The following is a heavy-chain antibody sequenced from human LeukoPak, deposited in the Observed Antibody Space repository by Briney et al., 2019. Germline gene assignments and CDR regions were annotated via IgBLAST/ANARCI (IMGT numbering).Heavy chain of an antibody. CDR2: IWYDGRNK. CDR1: GFTFSSYG. J-gene: IGHJ4*02. D-gene: IGHD4-17*01. CDR3: ARDGGYGDYPVLY. V-gene: IGHV3-33*01. Sequence: GGSLRLSCAASGFTFSSYGMHWVRQAPGKGLEWVAVIWYDGRNKYYADSVKGRFTISRDNSKNTLYLQMNSLRAEDTAVYYCARDGGYGDYPVLYWGQGTLVTVSS.